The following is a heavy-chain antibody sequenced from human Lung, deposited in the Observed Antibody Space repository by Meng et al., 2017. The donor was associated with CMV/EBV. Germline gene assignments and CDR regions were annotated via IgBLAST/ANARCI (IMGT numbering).Heavy chain of an antibody. Sequence: SXTLSLTCSVSGDSVNSDSYYWTWIRQPPGKALEWIGYIYYSGSTKYNPSLKSRVSISIDTSKNQFSLKLYSVTASDTAVYYCARCKDAFEMWGQGTMVTVSS. CDR1: GDSVNSDSYY. J-gene: IGHJ3*02. CDR3: ARCKDAFEM. D-gene: IGHD2/OR15-2a*01. CDR2: IYYSGST. V-gene: IGHV4-61*01.